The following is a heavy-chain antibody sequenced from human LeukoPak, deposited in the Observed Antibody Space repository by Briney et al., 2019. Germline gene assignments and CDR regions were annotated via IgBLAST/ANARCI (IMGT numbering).Heavy chain of an antibody. CDR2: ISGSGGST. Sequence: GGSLRLSCAASGFTFSSYAMSWVRQAPGKGLEWVSAISGSGGSTYYADSVKGRFTISRDNSKNTLYPQMNSLRAEDTAVYYCAEDQEVGAVAPLPFDYWGQGTLVTVSS. V-gene: IGHV3-23*01. CDR1: GFTFSSYA. D-gene: IGHD6-19*01. CDR3: AEDQEVGAVAPLPFDY. J-gene: IGHJ4*02.